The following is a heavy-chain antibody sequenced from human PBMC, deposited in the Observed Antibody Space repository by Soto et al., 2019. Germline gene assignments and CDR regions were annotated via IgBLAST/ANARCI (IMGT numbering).Heavy chain of an antibody. CDR2: ISYDGSNK. J-gene: IGHJ6*02. CDR3: AKDTYYYGMDV. V-gene: IGHV3-30*18. CDR1: GFTFSSYG. Sequence: GGSLRLSCAASGFTFSSYGMHWVRQAPGKGLEWVAVISYDGSNKYYADSVKGRFTISRDNSKNTLYLQMNSLRVEDTAVYYCAKDTYYYGMDVWGQGTTVTVSS.